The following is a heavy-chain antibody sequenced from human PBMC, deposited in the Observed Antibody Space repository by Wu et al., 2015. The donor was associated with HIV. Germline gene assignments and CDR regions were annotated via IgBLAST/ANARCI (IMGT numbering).Heavy chain of an antibody. CDR2: LVSVFHSP. Sequence: QLQLEQSGAEVREPGSSVKVSCKASGGTFRTNAISWVRQAPGQEFEWIGGLVSVFHSPNYAKNFQGRVTISADESTGTAYMELNTLRPEDTAMYFCATWKGRGSVRTGGSSDPWGQGTLVIVSS. CDR1: GGTFRTNA. CDR3: ATWKGRGSVRTGGSSDP. J-gene: IGHJ5*02. V-gene: IGHV1-69*12. D-gene: IGHD3-16*01.